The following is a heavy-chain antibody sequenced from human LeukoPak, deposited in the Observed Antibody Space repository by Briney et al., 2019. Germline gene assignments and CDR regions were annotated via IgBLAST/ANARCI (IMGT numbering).Heavy chain of an antibody. CDR2: IIPIFGTA. CDR3: AREGGSNQALDY. V-gene: IGHV1-69*05. CDR1: GGTFSSYA. Sequence: SVKVSCKASGGTFSSYAISWVRQAPGQGLEWMGRIIPIFGTANYAQKFQGRVTITTDESTSTAYMELSSLRSEDTAVYYCAREGGSNQALDYWGQGTLVTVSS. J-gene: IGHJ4*02. D-gene: IGHD5-24*01.